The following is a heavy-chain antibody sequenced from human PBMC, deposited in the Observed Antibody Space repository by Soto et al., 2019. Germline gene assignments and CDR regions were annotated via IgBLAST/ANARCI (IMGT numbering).Heavy chain of an antibody. CDR2: INPSSGSA. CDR1: GYTFTTYY. J-gene: IGHJ6*02. CDR3: ARGNDPPYSYYELDA. V-gene: IGHV1-46*03. D-gene: IGHD1-1*01. Sequence: ASVKVSCKASGYTFTTYYIHWVRQAPVQGLEWMGIINPSSGSAGYAQKFQVSVTMTRDTPTSTFYMELSSLRSEDTAVYYCARGNDPPYSYYELDARGQGTTVTVSS.